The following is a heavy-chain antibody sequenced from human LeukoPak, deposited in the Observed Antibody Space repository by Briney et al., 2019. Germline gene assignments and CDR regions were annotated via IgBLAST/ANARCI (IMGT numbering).Heavy chain of an antibody. CDR1: GFTFRRSW. CDR3: ARVEIRADFDF. Sequence: GGSLRLSCTASGFTFRRSWMAWIRQAPGKGLEWVANIEPDARGKYYADIVKGRFTVSRDNTKNTVSLQMNSLRIEDTAVYYCARVEIRADFDFWGQGVLVTVSS. V-gene: IGHV3-7*01. J-gene: IGHJ4*02. CDR2: IEPDARGK.